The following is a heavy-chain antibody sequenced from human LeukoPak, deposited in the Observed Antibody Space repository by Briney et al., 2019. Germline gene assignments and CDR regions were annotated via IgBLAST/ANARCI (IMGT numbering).Heavy chain of an antibody. D-gene: IGHD1-26*01. CDR2: IYSDDST. V-gene: IGHV3-66*02. J-gene: IGHJ3*02. CDR1: GLTVSSNY. Sequence: PGGSLRLSCAASGLTVSSNYMSWVRQAPGKGLEWVSVIYSDDSTYYADSVRGRFTISRDNSKNTLCLQMSSLRAEDTAVYYCARDGRVGATRLNIWGQGTMVTVSS. CDR3: ARDGRVGATRLNI.